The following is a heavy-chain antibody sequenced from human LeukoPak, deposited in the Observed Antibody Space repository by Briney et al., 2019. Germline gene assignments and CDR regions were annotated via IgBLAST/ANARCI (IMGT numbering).Heavy chain of an antibody. Sequence: PGGSLRLSCAASGFTFDDYAMHWVRQAPGKGLEWVSGISWNSGSIGYADSVKGRFTISRDNAKNSLYLQMNSLRAEDTALYYCAKDSGGYSSGWYGLFDLWGRGTLVTVSS. J-gene: IGHJ2*01. CDR3: AKDSGGYSSGWYGLFDL. CDR1: GFTFDDYA. V-gene: IGHV3-9*01. CDR2: ISWNSGSI. D-gene: IGHD6-19*01.